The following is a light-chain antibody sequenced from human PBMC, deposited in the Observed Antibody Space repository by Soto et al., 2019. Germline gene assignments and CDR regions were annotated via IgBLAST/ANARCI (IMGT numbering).Light chain of an antibody. CDR1: SSDVASNNY. J-gene: IGLJ2*01. CDR3: RSYADSNNLV. V-gene: IGLV2-8*01. Sequence: QSALTQPPSTSGSPGQSVTISCTGSSSDVASNNYVSWYQQHPGKAPKLMIYEVNRRPSGVTDRFSGSKSGNTASLTVSGLQAEDEAVYHCRSYADSNNLVFGGGTKLTVL. CDR2: EVN.